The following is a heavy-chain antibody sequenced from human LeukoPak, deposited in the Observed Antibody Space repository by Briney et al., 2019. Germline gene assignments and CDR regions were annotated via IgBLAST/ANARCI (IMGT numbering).Heavy chain of an antibody. J-gene: IGHJ6*03. CDR2: IWYDGSNK. D-gene: IGHD3-10*01. CDR3: ARGRGLTYYMDV. Sequence: GGSLRLSCAASGFTFSSYGMHWVRQAPGKGLEWVAVIWYDGSNKYYADSVKGRFTISRDNSKNTLYLQMNSRRAEDTAVYYCARGRGLTYYMDVWGKGTTVTVSS. CDR1: GFTFSSYG. V-gene: IGHV3-33*01.